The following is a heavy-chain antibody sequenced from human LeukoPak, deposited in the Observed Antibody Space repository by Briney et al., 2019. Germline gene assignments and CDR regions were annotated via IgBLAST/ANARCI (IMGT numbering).Heavy chain of an antibody. D-gene: IGHD2-2*01. CDR1: GFTFSSYG. V-gene: IGHV3-23*01. CDR3: ANLDQLPSAPFDY. CDR2: ISGSGGST. Sequence: PGGSLRLSCAASGFTFSSYGMSWVRQAPGKGLEWVSAISGSGGSTYYADSVKGRFTISRDNSKNTLYLQMNSLRAEDTAVYYCANLDQLPSAPFDYWGQGTLVTVSS. J-gene: IGHJ4*02.